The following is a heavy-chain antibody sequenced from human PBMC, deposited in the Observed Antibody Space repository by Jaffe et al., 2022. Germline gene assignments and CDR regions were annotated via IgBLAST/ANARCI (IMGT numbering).Heavy chain of an antibody. D-gene: IGHD3-10*01. CDR2: IYYSGST. J-gene: IGHJ3*02. V-gene: IGHV4-39*01. CDR1: GGSISSSSYY. CDR3: ARLGRTEFIAITMVQGVAGAFDI. Sequence: QLQLQESGPGLVKPSETLSLTCTVSGGSISSSSYYWGWIRQPPGKGLEWIGSIYYSGSTYYNPSLKSRVTISVDTSKNQFSLKLSSVTAADTAVYYCARLGRTEFIAITMVQGVAGAFDIWGQGTMVTVSS.